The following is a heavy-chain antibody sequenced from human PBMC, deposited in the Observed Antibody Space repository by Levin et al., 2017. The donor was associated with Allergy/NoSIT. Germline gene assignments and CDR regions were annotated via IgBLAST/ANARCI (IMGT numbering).Heavy chain of an antibody. J-gene: IGHJ4*02. D-gene: IGHD4-17*01. V-gene: IGHV1-69*13. CDR2: IIPIFGTA. CDR1: GGTFSSYA. Sequence: SVKVSCKASGGTFSSYAISWVRQAPGQGLEWMGGIIPIFGTANYAQKFQGRVTITADESTSTAYMELSSLRSEDTAVHYCARGASFGDYYFDYWGQGTLVTVSS. CDR3: ARGASFGDYYFDY.